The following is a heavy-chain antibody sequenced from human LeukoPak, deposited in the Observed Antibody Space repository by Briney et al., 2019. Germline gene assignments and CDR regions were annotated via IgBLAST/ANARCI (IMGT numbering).Heavy chain of an antibody. V-gene: IGHV3-23*01. D-gene: IGHD3-22*01. Sequence: PGRSLRLSCAASGFTFSSYAMSWVRQAPGKGLEWVSALSGSGSSTWYVDSVKGRFTISRDNSKNTLYLQMNSLRAEDTAIYYCAKDYYDSSGSRYTYWGQGTLVTVSS. CDR2: LSGSGSST. CDR1: GFTFSSYA. CDR3: AKDYYDSSGSRYTY. J-gene: IGHJ4*02.